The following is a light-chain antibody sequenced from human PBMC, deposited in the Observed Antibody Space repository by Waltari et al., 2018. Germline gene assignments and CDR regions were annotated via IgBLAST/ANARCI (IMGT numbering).Light chain of an antibody. CDR2: DLN. V-gene: IGLV2-14*03. CDR3: SSYTTSSTLV. Sequence: QSALTQPASVSGSPGQSITLSCTGSNSYIGGYNFVSWYQQHPGKAPKLMIYDLNKRPSGVSNRFSASKSGKTASLTISGLQAEDEANYYCSSYTTSSTLVFGAGTKVTVL. J-gene: IGLJ2*01. CDR1: NSYIGGYNF.